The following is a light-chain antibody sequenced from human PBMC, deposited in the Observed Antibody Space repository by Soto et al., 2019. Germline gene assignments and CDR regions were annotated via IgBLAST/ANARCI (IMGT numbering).Light chain of an antibody. CDR2: GDS. CDR1: SSNIGSGYD. J-gene: IGLJ1*01. V-gene: IGLV1-40*01. CDR3: QSYDNSLSGYV. Sequence: QSALTQPPSVSGAPGQRVTLSCTGSSSNIGSGYDVHWYQQLPGTAPKLLIYGDSNRPSGVPDRFSGSKSGTSASLAITGLQAEDEADYYCQSYDNSLSGYVFGTGTKVTVL.